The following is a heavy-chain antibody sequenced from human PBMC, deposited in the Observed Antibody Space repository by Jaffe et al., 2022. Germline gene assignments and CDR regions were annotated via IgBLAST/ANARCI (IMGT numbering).Heavy chain of an antibody. CDR1: GFSFRSYA. D-gene: IGHD6-19*01. V-gene: IGHV3-23*01. CDR2: MSGTGSRT. Sequence: EVQLLESGGGLVQPGGSLRISCAASGFSFRSYAMNWVRQAPGKGLEWVSVMSGTGSRTYYADSVEGRFTVSRDNDKKTVYLQMNSLRVDDTAVYYCVRLGSGWYEGKWYLDFWGRGTLVTVSS. J-gene: IGHJ2*01. CDR3: VRLGSGWYEGKWYLDF.